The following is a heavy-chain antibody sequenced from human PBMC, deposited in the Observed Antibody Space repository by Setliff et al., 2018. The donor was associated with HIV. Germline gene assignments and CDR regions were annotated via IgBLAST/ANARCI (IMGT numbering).Heavy chain of an antibody. CDR2: VYSAGTTT. CDR3: ANLWEVGA. CDR1: GFSFSDFW. D-gene: IGHD1-26*01. J-gene: IGHJ5*02. V-gene: IGHV3-74*01. Sequence: PGGSLRLSCAASGFSFSDFWMHWVRQVPGKGLAWVSRVYSAGTTTTYADSVKGRFTISRDNARTSLYLEMSSLRAEDTAVYLCANLWEVGAWGQGTLVTVSS.